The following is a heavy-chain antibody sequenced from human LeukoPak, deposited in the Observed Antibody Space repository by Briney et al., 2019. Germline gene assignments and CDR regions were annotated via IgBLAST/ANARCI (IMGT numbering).Heavy chain of an antibody. CDR2: INPNSGGT. CDR3: ARACIAAGVAGSSNWFDP. Sequence: ASVTVSCKASGYTFTGYYMHWVRQAPGQGLEWMGWINPNSGGTNYAQKFQGRVTMTRDTSISTAYMELSRLRSDDTAVYYCARACIAAGVAGSSNWFDPWGQGTLVTVSS. J-gene: IGHJ5*02. V-gene: IGHV1-2*02. D-gene: IGHD6-13*01. CDR1: GYTFTGYY.